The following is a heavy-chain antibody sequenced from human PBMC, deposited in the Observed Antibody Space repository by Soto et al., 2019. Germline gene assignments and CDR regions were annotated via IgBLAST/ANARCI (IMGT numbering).Heavy chain of an antibody. CDR1: GYSFTSYW. CDR2: IYPGDSDT. CDR3: ASGTYYYDSSGYFWFDP. Sequence: GESLKISCKVSGYSFTSYWIGWVRQMPGKGLEWMGIIYPGDSDTRYSPSFQGQVTISADKSISTAYLQWSSLKASDTAMYYCASGTYYYDSSGYFWFDPWGQGTLVTVSS. J-gene: IGHJ5*02. D-gene: IGHD3-22*01. V-gene: IGHV5-51*01.